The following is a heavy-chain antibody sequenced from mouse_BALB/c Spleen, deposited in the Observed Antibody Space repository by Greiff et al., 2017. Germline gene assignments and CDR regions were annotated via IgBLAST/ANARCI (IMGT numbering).Heavy chain of an antibody. V-gene: IGHV1-77*01. D-gene: IGHD1-1*01. Sequence: VQLQQSGAELARPGASVKLSCKASGYTFTDYYINWVKQRTRQGLEWIGEIYPGSGNTYYNEKFKGKATLTADKSSSTAYMQLSSLTSEDSAVYFCARRDYYGSSYGNFDDWGQGTTLTVSS. J-gene: IGHJ2*01. CDR2: IYPGSGNT. CDR3: ARRDYYGSSYGNFDD. CDR1: GYTFTDYY.